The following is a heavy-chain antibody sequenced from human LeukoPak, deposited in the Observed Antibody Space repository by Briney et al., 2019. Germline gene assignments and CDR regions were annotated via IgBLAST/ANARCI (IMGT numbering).Heavy chain of an antibody. CDR1: GYSFTGYY. J-gene: IGHJ3*02. V-gene: IGHV1-2*02. Sequence: APVKVSCKASGYSFTGYYMHWVRQAPGQGLEWMGWINSKSGGTNYAQKFQGRVTMTRDTSISTAYMELSRLRSDDTAVYYCAREPAGFDAFDIWGQGTMVTVSS. CDR3: AREPAGFDAFDI. D-gene: IGHD2-2*01. CDR2: INSKSGGT.